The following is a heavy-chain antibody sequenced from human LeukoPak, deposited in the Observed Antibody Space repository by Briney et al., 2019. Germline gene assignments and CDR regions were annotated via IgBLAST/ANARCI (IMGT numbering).Heavy chain of an antibody. D-gene: IGHD2-15*01. CDR2: IIPILGIA. J-gene: IGHJ5*02. CDR3: ARDGEVVVAANWFDP. V-gene: IGHV1-69*04. Sequence: GSSVKVSCKASGGTFSSYTISWVRQAPGQGLEWMGRIIPILGIANYAQKFQGRVTITADKSTSTAYMELSSLRSEDTAVYYCARDGEVVVAANWFDPWGQGTLVTVSS. CDR1: GGTFSSYT.